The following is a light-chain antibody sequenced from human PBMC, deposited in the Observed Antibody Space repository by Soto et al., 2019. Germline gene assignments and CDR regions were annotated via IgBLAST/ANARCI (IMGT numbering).Light chain of an antibody. CDR3: QHYNSFSRT. V-gene: IGKV3-20*01. J-gene: IGKJ5*01. CDR2: GAS. Sequence: EIVLTQSPGTLSLSPGERTTLSCRASQSVSTNLAWYQQKPGQPPRLLIYGASSRATGIPDRFSGSGSGTDFTLTISRLEPEDFATYYCQHYNSFSRTFGQGTRLEIK. CDR1: QSVSTN.